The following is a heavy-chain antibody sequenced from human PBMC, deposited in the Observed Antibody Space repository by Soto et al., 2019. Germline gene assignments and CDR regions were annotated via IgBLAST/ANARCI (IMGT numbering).Heavy chain of an antibody. D-gene: IGHD6-13*01. Sequence: QVQLQESGQGLVKPSETLSLTCNVSGVTIRGYYWNWIRQPPGKTREWIGSIYYTGGTNYNPSLKRAVTISVATSKNPFSLKFSSLTAPDTAVYYCASGTRSTIAAPDSWGQGTLVTVAS. CDR3: ASGTRSTIAAPDS. J-gene: IGHJ4*02. CDR1: GVTIRGYY. V-gene: IGHV4-59*01. CDR2: IYYTGGT.